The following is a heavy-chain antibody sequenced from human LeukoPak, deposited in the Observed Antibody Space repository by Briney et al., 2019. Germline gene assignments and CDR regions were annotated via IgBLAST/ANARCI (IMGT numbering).Heavy chain of an antibody. J-gene: IGHJ4*02. CDR1: GFTFSSYG. V-gene: IGHV3-33*06. D-gene: IGHD6-19*01. CDR2: IWYDGSNK. Sequence: GGSLRLSCAASGFTFSSYGMHWVRQAPGRGLEWVAVIWYDGSNKYYADSVKGGFTISRDNSKNTLYLQMNSLRAEDTAVYYCAKGKDLQWPASYYFDYWGQGTLVTVSS. CDR3: AKGKDLQWPASYYFDY.